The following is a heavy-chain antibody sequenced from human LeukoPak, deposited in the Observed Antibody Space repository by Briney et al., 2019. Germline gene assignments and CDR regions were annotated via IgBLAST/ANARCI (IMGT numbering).Heavy chain of an antibody. CDR3: ARHSGCSSTSCYRGGWFDP. V-gene: IGHV4-39*01. CDR1: GGPFSGYY. J-gene: IGHJ5*02. CDR2: IYYSGST. D-gene: IGHD2-2*01. Sequence: SSETLSLTCAVYGGPFSGYYWGWIRQPPGKGLEWIGSIYYSGSTYYNPSLKSRVTISVDTSKNQFSLKLSSVTAADTAVYYCARHSGCSSTSCYRGGWFDPWGQGTLVTVSS.